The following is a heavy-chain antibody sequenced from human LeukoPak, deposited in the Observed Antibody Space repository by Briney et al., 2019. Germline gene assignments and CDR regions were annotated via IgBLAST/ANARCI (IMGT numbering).Heavy chain of an antibody. D-gene: IGHD6-6*01. CDR3: ARDLGSAARPPYYYYMDV. Sequence: GGSLRLSCAASGFTFGSYSMNWVRQAPGKGLEWVSYISSSSSTIYYADSVKGRFTISRDNAKNSLYLQMNSLRAEDTAVYYCARDLGSAARPPYYYYMDVWGKGTTVTVSS. CDR2: ISSSSSTI. V-gene: IGHV3-48*04. CDR1: GFTFGSYS. J-gene: IGHJ6*03.